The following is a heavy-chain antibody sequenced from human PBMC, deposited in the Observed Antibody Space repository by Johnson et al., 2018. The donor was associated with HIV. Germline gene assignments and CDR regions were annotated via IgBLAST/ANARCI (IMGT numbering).Heavy chain of an antibody. D-gene: IGHD6-19*01. CDR1: GFTFDDYA. J-gene: IGHJ3*02. CDR2: INWNGCST. V-gene: IGHV3-20*04. CDR3: ARDRAGFDI. Sequence: VQLVESGGVVVQPGGSLRLSCAASGFTFDDYAMSWVRQVPGKGLEWVSGINWNGCSTGYADSVKGRFTISRDNAKNSLYLQMNSLRAEDTALYYCARDRAGFDIWGQGTMVTVSS.